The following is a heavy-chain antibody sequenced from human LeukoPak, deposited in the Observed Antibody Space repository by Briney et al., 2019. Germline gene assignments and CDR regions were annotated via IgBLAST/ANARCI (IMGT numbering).Heavy chain of an antibody. CDR3: ARDFNGIDIVVVVAAINWFDP. J-gene: IGHJ5*02. CDR1: GYTFTSYG. Sequence: GASVKVSCKASGYTFTSYGISWVRQAPGQGLEWMGWISAYNGNTNYAQKLQGRVTMTTDTSTSTAYMELRSLRSDDTAVYYCARDFNGIDIVVVVAAINWFDPWGQGTLVTVSS. V-gene: IGHV1-18*01. D-gene: IGHD2-15*01. CDR2: ISAYNGNT.